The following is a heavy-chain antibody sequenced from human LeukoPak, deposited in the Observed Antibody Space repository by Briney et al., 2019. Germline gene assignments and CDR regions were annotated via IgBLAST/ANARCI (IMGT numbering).Heavy chain of an antibody. Sequence: GGSLRLSCAASGFTFSDYYMSWIRQAPGKGLEWVSYISSSGSTIYYADSVKGRFTISRDNAKNSLYLQMNSLRAEDTAVYYCARAVLRFLEWPPGDYYYGMDVWGQGTTVTVSS. CDR3: ARAVLRFLEWPPGDYYYGMDV. CDR2: ISSSGSTI. CDR1: GFTFSDYY. J-gene: IGHJ6*02. D-gene: IGHD3-3*01. V-gene: IGHV3-11*01.